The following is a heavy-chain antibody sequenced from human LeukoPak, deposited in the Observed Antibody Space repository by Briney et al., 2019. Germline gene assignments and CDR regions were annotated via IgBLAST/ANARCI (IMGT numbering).Heavy chain of an antibody. Sequence: GGSLRLSCAASGFTVSSNYMSWVRQAPGKGLELVSVIYSGGSTYYADSVQGRFTISSDKSKNTLYLQMNSLKAEDTAVYYCARGRIAANPALDPWGQGTLVTVSS. CDR2: IYSGGST. CDR3: ARGRIAANPALDP. V-gene: IGHV3-53*05. D-gene: IGHD6-25*01. CDR1: GFTVSSNY. J-gene: IGHJ5*02.